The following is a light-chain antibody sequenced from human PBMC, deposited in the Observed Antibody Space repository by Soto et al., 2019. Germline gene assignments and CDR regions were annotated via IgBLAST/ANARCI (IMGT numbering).Light chain of an antibody. CDR3: QQYGSSGT. Sequence: EIVLTQSPGTLSLSPGERATLSCRASQSVRFSYLAWYRQKPGQAPRLLIYGASTRATGIPARFSGSGSGTEFTLTISSLQSEDFAVYYCQQYGSSGTFGQGTKVDI. V-gene: IGKV3-20*01. CDR2: GAS. J-gene: IGKJ1*01. CDR1: QSVRFSY.